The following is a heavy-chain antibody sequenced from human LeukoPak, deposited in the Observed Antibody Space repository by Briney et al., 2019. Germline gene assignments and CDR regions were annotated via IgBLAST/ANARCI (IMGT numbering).Heavy chain of an antibody. Sequence: ASVKVSCKVSGYTLTELSMHWVRQAPGKGLEWMGGFDPEDGETIYAQKFQGRVTMTEDTSTDTAYMELSSLRSEDTAVYYCARAPKYYDILTGYYNVPGFDYWGQGTLVTVSS. D-gene: IGHD3-9*01. CDR1: GYTLTELS. CDR2: FDPEDGET. V-gene: IGHV1-24*01. CDR3: ARAPKYYDILTGYYNVPGFDY. J-gene: IGHJ4*02.